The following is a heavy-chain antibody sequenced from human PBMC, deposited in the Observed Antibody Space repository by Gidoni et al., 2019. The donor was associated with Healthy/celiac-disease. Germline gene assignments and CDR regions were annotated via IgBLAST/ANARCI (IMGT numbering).Heavy chain of an antibody. CDR1: GGTFSSYA. V-gene: IGHV1-69*01. CDR2: IIPIFGTA. D-gene: IGHD3-10*01. CDR3: ARGRGSGSYYENLFDY. Sequence: QVQLVQSGAEVKKPGSSVTVSCKASGGTFSSYAISWVRQAPGQGLEWMGGIIPIFGTANYAQKFQGRVTITADESTSTAYMELSSLRSEDTAVYYCARGRGSGSYYENLFDYWGQGTLVTVSS. J-gene: IGHJ4*02.